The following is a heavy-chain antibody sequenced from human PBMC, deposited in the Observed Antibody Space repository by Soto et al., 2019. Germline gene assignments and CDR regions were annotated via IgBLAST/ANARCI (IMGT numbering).Heavy chain of an antibody. Sequence: HPGGSLRLSCAASGFTFSSYAMSWVRQAPGKGLEWVSAISGSGGSTYYADSVKGRFTISRDNSKNTLYLQMNSLRAEDTAVYYCAKDLWNYGYYYGMDVWGQGTTVTVSS. J-gene: IGHJ6*02. CDR3: AKDLWNYGYYYGMDV. V-gene: IGHV3-23*01. CDR2: ISGSGGST. CDR1: GFTFSSYA. D-gene: IGHD1-7*01.